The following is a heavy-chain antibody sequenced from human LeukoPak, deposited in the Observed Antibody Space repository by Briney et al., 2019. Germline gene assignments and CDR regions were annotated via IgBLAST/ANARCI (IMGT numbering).Heavy chain of an antibody. J-gene: IGHJ4*02. CDR2: ISGSGANT. CDR1: GFTFSSYA. D-gene: IGHD4-11*01. CDR3: ARPLKPWTTVNTFVDY. Sequence: GGSLRLSCAASGFTFSSYAMSWVRQAPGKGLEWVSAISGSGANTYYTDSVKGRFTISRDNSNNALYLQMNSLRAEDTAVYYCARPLKPWTTVNTFVDYWGQGTLVTVSS. V-gene: IGHV3-23*01.